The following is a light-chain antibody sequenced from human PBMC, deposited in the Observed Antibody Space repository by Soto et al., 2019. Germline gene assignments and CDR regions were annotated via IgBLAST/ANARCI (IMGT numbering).Light chain of an antibody. J-gene: IGKJ4*01. V-gene: IGKV3-15*01. CDR1: HSVSNN. CDR2: HAS. Sequence: ETVMTQSPASLSVSPGERATLSCRASHSVSNNLAWYQQKPGQAPRLLIYHASTRAPGIPARFSSSGSGTELTLTISSVQSEDSAVYYCQHYNSWPLTFGGGTKVEIK. CDR3: QHYNSWPLT.